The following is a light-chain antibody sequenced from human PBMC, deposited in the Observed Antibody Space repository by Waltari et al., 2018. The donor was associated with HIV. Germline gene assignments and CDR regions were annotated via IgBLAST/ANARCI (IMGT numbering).Light chain of an antibody. CDR3: QQYGSSPYT. Sequence: EIVLTQSPATLSLSPGDGATLSCRASQSITSGHLAWYQQRPGQAPRLLIYDASRRPTGIPDRFGGSGSGTDFTLSIIRLEPEDFAVYYCQQYGSSPYTFGQGTKLEIK. CDR1: QSITSGH. V-gene: IGKV3-20*01. J-gene: IGKJ2*01. CDR2: DAS.